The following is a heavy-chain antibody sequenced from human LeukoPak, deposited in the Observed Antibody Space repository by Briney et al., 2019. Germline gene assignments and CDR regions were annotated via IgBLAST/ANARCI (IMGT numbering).Heavy chain of an antibody. CDR2: ISYDGSNK. J-gene: IGHJ5*02. CDR3: AKDMYDILTGYDIGRDNWFDP. CDR1: GFTFSSYG. Sequence: GGSLRLSCAASGFTFSSYGMHWVRQAPGKGLEWEAVISYDGSNKYDADSVSGRLTICRDNSKNTVYLQMNSLRAEETAVYYCAKDMYDILTGYDIGRDNWFDPWGQGTLVSVSS. D-gene: IGHD3-9*01. V-gene: IGHV3-30*18.